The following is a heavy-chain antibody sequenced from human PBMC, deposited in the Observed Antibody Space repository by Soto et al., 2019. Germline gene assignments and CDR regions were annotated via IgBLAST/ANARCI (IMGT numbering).Heavy chain of an antibody. J-gene: IGHJ6*02. V-gene: IGHV1-69*12. CDR2: IIPILGTT. CDR1: GGSFSSNA. CDR3: ARDRVMRGNSYYYGMDV. Sequence: QVQLVQSGAEVKKPSSSVKVSCKASGGSFSSNAISWVRQAPGQGLEWMGVIIPILGTTTYAQKFQGRVTITADESTTTAYMALSSLRSDDTAVYCCARDRVMRGNSYYYGMDVWGQGTTVTVSS. D-gene: IGHD2-8*01.